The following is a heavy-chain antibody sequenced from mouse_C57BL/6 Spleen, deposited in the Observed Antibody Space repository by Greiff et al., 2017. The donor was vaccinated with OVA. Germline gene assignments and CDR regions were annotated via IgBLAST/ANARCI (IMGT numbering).Heavy chain of an antibody. V-gene: IGHV1-5*01. D-gene: IGHD1-1*01. J-gene: IGHJ2*01. CDR2: IYPGNSDT. CDR1: GYTFTSYW. CDR3: TTIITTVVDVYFDY. Sequence: VQLQQSGPVLARPGASVKMSCKTSGYTFTSYWMHWVKQRPGQGLEWIGAIYPGNSDTSYNQKFKGKAKLTAVTSASTAYMELSSLTNEDSAVYYCTTIITTVVDVYFDYWGQGTTLTVSS.